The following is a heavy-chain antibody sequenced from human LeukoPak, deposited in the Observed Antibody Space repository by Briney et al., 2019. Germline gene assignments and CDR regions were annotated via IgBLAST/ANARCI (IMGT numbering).Heavy chain of an antibody. J-gene: IGHJ6*02. Sequence: ASVKVSCKVSGYTLTELSMHWVRQAPGKGLEWMGGFDPEDGETIYAQKFQGRVTMTEDTSTDTAYMELSSLRSEDTAVYYCARDHSGGGRYCSGGSCYIYYGMDVWGQGTTVTVSS. CDR2: FDPEDGET. D-gene: IGHD2-15*01. CDR1: GYTLTELS. CDR3: ARDHSGGGRYCSGGSCYIYYGMDV. V-gene: IGHV1-24*01.